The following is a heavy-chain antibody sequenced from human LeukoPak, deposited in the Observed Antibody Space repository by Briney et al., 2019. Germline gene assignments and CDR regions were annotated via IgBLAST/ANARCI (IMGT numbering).Heavy chain of an antibody. J-gene: IGHJ5*02. CDR3: ARSKVVVAQSRRNWFDP. CDR2: INTNTGNP. CDR1: GYTFTSNY. Sequence: ASVKVSCKASGYTFTSNYIHWVRQAPGQGLEWMGWINTNTGNPTYAQGFTGRFVFSLDTSVSTAYLQISSLKAEDTAVYYCARSKVVVAQSRRNWFDPWGQGTLVTVSS. V-gene: IGHV7-4-1*02. D-gene: IGHD2-15*01.